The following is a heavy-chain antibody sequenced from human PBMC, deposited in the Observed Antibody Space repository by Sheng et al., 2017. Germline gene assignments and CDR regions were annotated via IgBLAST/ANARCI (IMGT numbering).Heavy chain of an antibody. J-gene: IGHJ3*02. CDR2: ISSGSSYI. V-gene: IGHV3-21*01. CDR1: GFTFSSYS. D-gene: IGHD6-13*01. CDR3: ARGPTSIAADKRGAFDI. Sequence: EVQLVESGGGLVKPGGSLRLSCAASGFTFSSYSMHWVRQAPGEGLEWVSSISSGSSYIYYADSVKGRFTISRDNAKNSLYLQMNSLRAEDTAVYYCARGPTSIAADKRGAFDIWGQGTMVTVSS.